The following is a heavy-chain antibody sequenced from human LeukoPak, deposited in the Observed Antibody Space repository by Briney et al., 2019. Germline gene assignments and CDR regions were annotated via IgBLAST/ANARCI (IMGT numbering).Heavy chain of an antibody. J-gene: IGHJ3*02. V-gene: IGHV4-4*07. Sequence: SETLSLTCTVSGGSISSYYWSWIRQPAGKGLEWIGRIYTSGSTNYNPSLKSRVTMSVDTSKNQFSLKLSSVTAADTAVYYCAREGSSFAYYGSGRAFDIWGQGTMVTVSS. D-gene: IGHD3-10*01. CDR1: GGSISSYY. CDR2: IYTSGST. CDR3: AREGSSFAYYGSGRAFDI.